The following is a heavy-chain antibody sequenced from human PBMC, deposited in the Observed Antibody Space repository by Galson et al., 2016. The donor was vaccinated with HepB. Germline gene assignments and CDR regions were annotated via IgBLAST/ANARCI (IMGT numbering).Heavy chain of an antibody. CDR1: GYNFGSYW. CDR3: ARRWLVGWSLFDS. D-gene: IGHD3-3*01. V-gene: IGHV5-51*01. Sequence: QSGAEVKKPGESLKISCKASGYNFGSYWIDWVRQLPGKGLEWMGIIYPGDSDIRYSPSFQGQVTISVDKSLNTAYLQWGRLKASDTAMYFCARRWLVGWSLFDSWGQGTLLAVSS. J-gene: IGHJ4*02. CDR2: IYPGDSDI.